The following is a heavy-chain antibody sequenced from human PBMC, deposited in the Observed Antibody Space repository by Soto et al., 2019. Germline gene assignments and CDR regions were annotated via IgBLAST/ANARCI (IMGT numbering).Heavy chain of an antibody. CDR3: GRIVSGSIGGYFDY. D-gene: IGHD3-10*01. CDR2: IFSKDKKM. CDR1: GIPRSDDTMG. Sequence: QVTLKESGPVLVKPTETLTLTCTVSGIPRSDDTMGVGWIRQPPGKALEWLAHIFSKDKKMFISKSLKTRPIIYQDTSKSQVVLPMTNLDPVDTATYDCGRIVSGSIGGYFDYWGQGILVTFAS. J-gene: IGHJ4*02. V-gene: IGHV2-26*01.